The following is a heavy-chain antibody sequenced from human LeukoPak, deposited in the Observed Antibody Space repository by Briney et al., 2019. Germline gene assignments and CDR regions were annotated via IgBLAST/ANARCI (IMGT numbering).Heavy chain of an antibody. J-gene: IGHJ4*02. CDR1: GYTFTGYY. CDR3: ARAERGSSYGKLDN. Sequence: GASVKVSCKASGYTFTGYYMHWVRQAPGQGLEWMGRINPNSGGTNYEQKFQGRVTMTRDTSISTAYMELSSLRSDDTAVYYCARAERGSSYGKLDNWGQGTLVTASS. CDR2: INPNSGGT. D-gene: IGHD5-18*01. V-gene: IGHV1-2*06.